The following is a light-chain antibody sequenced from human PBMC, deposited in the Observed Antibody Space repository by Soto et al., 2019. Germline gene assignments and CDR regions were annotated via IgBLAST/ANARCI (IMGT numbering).Light chain of an antibody. CDR2: GAS. Sequence: EIVMTQSPATLSVSPGERATLSCRASQSVSSNLAWYQQKPGQAPRLLIYGASTRATGIPARFSGSGSGTECTLTISRLQSEDLAVYYCQQYNDWPYTFGQGTKLEIK. CDR3: QQYNDWPYT. CDR1: QSVSSN. V-gene: IGKV3-15*01. J-gene: IGKJ2*01.